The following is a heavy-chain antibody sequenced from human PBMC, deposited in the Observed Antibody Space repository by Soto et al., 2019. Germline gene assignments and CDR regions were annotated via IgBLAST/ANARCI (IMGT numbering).Heavy chain of an antibody. CDR3: ARVVRGVVNWFDP. CDR1: GDTFANFG. J-gene: IGHJ5*02. D-gene: IGHD3-10*01. Sequence: HLVQSGPEVKRPGASITVSCKTSGDTFANFGLSWVRQARGQGLEWMGWIATYNNNKNYAQKFQGRLTLTTDTSTSTAYMELESLGYDDTAVYYCARVVRGVVNWFDPWGQGTLVTVSS. V-gene: IGHV1-18*01. CDR2: IATYNNNK.